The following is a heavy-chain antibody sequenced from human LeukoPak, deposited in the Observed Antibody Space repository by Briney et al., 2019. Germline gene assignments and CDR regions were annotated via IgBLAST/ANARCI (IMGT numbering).Heavy chain of an antibody. D-gene: IGHD3-9*01. Sequence: SETLSLTCSVSSGSISSGNYYWSWLRQSPGKGLEGIGYIYHSGTTYYNPSLKSRVTISVDTSKNHFSLELSSVTVADTAVYYCARYGIYSVDYWGQGTLVTVSS. CDR2: IYHSGTT. CDR1: SGSISSGNYY. V-gene: IGHV4-30-4*08. CDR3: ARYGIYSVDY. J-gene: IGHJ4*02.